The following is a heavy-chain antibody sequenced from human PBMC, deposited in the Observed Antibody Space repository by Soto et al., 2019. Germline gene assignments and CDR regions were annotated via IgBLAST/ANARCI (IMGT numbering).Heavy chain of an antibody. V-gene: IGHV1-69*01. D-gene: IGHD3-3*01. CDR1: GGTFSSYA. CDR2: IIPIFVTA. J-gene: IGHJ5*02. Sequence: QVQLVQSGAEVKKPGSSVKVSCKASGGTFSSYAISWVRQAPGQGLEWMGGIIPIFVTANYAQKCQGRVTITADESTSTAYMELSSLRSEDTAVYYCANKDRRYYDFWSGYYKSPDWFDPWGQGTLVTVSS. CDR3: ANKDRRYYDFWSGYYKSPDWFDP.